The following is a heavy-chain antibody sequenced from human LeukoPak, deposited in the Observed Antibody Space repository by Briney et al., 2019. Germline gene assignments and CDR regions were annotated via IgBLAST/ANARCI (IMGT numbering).Heavy chain of an antibody. V-gene: IGHV6-1*01. CDR3: ARGQALLWFGESSPDDNWFDP. CDR2: TYYRSKWYN. D-gene: IGHD3-10*01. Sequence: SQTLSLTCAISGDSVSSNSAAWNWIRQSPSRGLEWLGRTYYRSKWYNDYALSVKSRITINPDTSKNQFSLKLSSVTAADTAVYYCARGQALLWFGESSPDDNWFDPWGQGTLVTVSS. J-gene: IGHJ5*02. CDR1: GDSVSSNSAA.